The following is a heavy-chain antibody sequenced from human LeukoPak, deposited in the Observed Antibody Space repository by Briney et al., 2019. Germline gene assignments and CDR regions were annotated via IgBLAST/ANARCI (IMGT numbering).Heavy chain of an antibody. J-gene: IGHJ6*03. CDR2: IIPIFGTA. Sequence: GASVKVSCKASGGTFSSYAISWVRQAPGQGLEWMGGIIPIFGTANYAQKFQGRVTITADESTSTAYMELSSLRSEDTAVYYCRAYIPNDVVPADPHYYYMDVWGKGTTVTVSS. D-gene: IGHD2-2*01. CDR1: GGTFSSYA. CDR3: RAYIPNDVVPADPHYYYMDV. V-gene: IGHV1-69*13.